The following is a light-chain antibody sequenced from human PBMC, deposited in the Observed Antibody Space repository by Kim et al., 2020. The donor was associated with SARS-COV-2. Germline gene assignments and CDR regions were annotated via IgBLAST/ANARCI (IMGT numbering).Light chain of an antibody. J-gene: IGKJ4*01. CDR2: GAS. Sequence: AYVGDRVTITCRASEYIYTWLAWYQQQPGRAPKLLISGASNLQPGVPPRFSASGSGTDFSLPISSLQPEDVATYFCQELNTFPLTFGGGTKVDIK. CDR1: EYIYTW. V-gene: IGKV1-12*01. CDR3: QELNTFPLT.